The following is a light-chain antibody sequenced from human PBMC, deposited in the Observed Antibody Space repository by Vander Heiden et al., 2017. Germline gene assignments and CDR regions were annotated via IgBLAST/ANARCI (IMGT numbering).Light chain of an antibody. CDR1: QDISNF. Sequence: DIQMTQSPSSLSASVGDRVTITCQATQDISNFLIWYQQKPGKAPKLLIYDASTLETGVPSRFSGSRSGTNFTFTISSLQPEDIATYYCQQGDQVPSTFGQGTKVEIK. V-gene: IGKV1-33*01. CDR3: QQGDQVPST. CDR2: DAS. J-gene: IGKJ2*02.